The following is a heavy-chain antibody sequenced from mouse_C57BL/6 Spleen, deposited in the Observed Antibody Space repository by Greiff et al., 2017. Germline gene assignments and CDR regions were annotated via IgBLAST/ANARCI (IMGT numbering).Heavy chain of an antibody. J-gene: IGHJ2*01. Sequence: EVQLHQSGPELVKPGASVKISCKASGYSFTDYNMNWVKQSNGKSLEWIGVINPTYGTTSYNQKFKGKATLTVDQSSSTAYMQLNSLISEDSAVYYFARSVYYCSTYFDYSGQGTTLAVTS. CDR1: GYSFTDYN. V-gene: IGHV1-39*01. CDR3: ARSVYYCSTYFDY. D-gene: IGHD1-1*01. CDR2: INPTYGTT.